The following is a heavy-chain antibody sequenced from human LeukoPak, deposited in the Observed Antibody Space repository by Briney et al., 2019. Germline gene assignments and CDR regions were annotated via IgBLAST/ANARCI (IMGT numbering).Heavy chain of an antibody. V-gene: IGHV4-30-4*08. CDR3: AREGGATVTTLNY. CDR1: GGSISSGDYY. CDR2: IYYRGST. D-gene: IGHD4-17*01. J-gene: IGHJ4*02. Sequence: SETLSLTCTVSGGSISSGDYYWSWIRQPPGKGLEWIGYIYYRGSTYYNPSLKSRVTISVDTSKNQFSLKLSSVTAADTAVYYCAREGGATVTTLNYWGQGTLVTVSS.